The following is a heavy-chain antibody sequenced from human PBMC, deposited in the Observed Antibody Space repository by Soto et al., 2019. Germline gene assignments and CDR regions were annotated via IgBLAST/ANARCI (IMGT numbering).Heavy chain of an antibody. Sequence: PGVSLRFSYAASGFTLSSYSMHWGRQAPGKGLDWVAVISYDGRNKYYADSVKGRFTISRDNSKKTLYLQMNSLRAEAKAVDDCSKVKTWAYLDGWGQRALVTVSS. J-gene: IGHJ1*01. D-gene: IGHD7-27*01. CDR3: SKVKTWAYLDG. CDR2: ISYDGRNK. CDR1: GFTLSSYS. V-gene: IGHV3-30*04.